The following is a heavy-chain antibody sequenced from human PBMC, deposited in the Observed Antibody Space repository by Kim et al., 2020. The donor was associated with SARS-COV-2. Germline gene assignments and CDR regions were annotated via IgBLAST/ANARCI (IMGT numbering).Heavy chain of an antibody. J-gene: IGHJ4*02. Sequence: SVKVSCKASGGTFSSYAISWVRQAPGQGLEWMGGIIPIFGTANYAQKFQGRVTITADESTSTAYMELSSLRSEDTAVYYCARGPYSSFSATYYFDYWGQGTLVTVSS. CDR1: GGTFSSYA. CDR2: IIPIFGTA. D-gene: IGHD6-6*01. V-gene: IGHV1-69*13. CDR3: ARGPYSSFSATYYFDY.